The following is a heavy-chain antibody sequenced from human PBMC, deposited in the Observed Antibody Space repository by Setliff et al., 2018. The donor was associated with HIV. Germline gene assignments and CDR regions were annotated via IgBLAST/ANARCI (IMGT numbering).Heavy chain of an antibody. J-gene: IGHJ4*02. V-gene: IGHV4-4*02. CDR2: IYHGGST. Sequence: PSETLSLTCAVSGGSISSSNWWSWVRQPPGKGLEWIGEIYHGGSTNYNPSLKSRVTISVDKSKNQFSLKRASVTAADTAVYYCASGEPYYYDRTGYSGNYFEYWGQGTLVAVSS. D-gene: IGHD3-22*01. CDR1: GGSISSSNW. CDR3: ASGEPYYYDRTGYSGNYFEY.